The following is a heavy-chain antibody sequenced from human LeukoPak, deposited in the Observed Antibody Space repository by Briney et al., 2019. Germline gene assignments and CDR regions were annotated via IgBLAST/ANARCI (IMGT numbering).Heavy chain of an antibody. D-gene: IGHD1-26*01. J-gene: IGHJ6*02. V-gene: IGHV1-69*13. Sequence: SVTVSCTASGGTFSSYSISWVRQAPGQGLEWMGGIIPIFDTADYAQKFQGRVTITADESTSTAYMELSSLRSEDTAVFYCARISLGAIWGYYYGMDVWGQGTTVTVSS. CDR1: GGTFSSYS. CDR2: IIPIFDTA. CDR3: ARISLGAIWGYYYGMDV.